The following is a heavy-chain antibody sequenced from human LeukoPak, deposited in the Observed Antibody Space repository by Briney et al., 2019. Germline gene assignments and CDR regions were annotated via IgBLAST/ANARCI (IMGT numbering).Heavy chain of an antibody. Sequence: GGSLRLSCAASGFTFSSYWMSWVRQAPGKGLEWVANIKQDGSEKYYVDSVKGRFTISRDNAKNSLYLQMNSLRAEDTAVYYCAREPTRYCSGGSCYADAFDIRGQGTMVTVSS. V-gene: IGHV3-7*01. J-gene: IGHJ3*02. CDR2: IKQDGSEK. CDR3: AREPTRYCSGGSCYADAFDI. D-gene: IGHD2-15*01. CDR1: GFTFSSYW.